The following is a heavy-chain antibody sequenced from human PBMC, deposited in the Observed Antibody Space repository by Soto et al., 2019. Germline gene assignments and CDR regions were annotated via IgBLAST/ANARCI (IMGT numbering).Heavy chain of an antibody. D-gene: IGHD3-10*01. V-gene: IGHV1-18*01. CDR2: ISAYNGNT. Sequence: QVQLVQSGAEVKKPGASVKVSCKASGYTFTSYGISWVRQAPGQGLEWMGWISAYNGNTNYAQKLQGRVTMTTDTPTGKPYMERGSLRSDGTAVYYCARARGDGGFGGGGGGLDYWGQGTLVTVSS. J-gene: IGHJ4*02. CDR1: GYTFTSYG. CDR3: ARARGDGGFGGGGGGLDY.